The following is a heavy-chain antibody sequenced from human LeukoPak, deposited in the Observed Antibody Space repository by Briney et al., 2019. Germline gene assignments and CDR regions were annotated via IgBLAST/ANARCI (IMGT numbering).Heavy chain of an antibody. CDR2: ISDSGSST. J-gene: IGHJ4*02. V-gene: IGHV3-23*01. CDR3: AGKSPGWSMAFDH. CDR1: GLTFSSYA. D-gene: IGHD2-8*01. Sequence: GGSLRLSCAASGLTFSSYAMSWVRQAPGKGLEWVSAISDSGSSTYYADSVKGRFTIPRDNSKNTLYLQMNSLRTEDTAVYYCAGKSPGWSMAFDHWGQGTLVTVSS.